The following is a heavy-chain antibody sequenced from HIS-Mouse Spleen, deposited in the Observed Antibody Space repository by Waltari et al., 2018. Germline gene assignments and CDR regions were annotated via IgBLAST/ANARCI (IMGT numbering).Heavy chain of an antibody. CDR2: ISYDGSNK. D-gene: IGHD6-19*01. J-gene: IGHJ4*02. CDR1: GFTFRSYG. CDR3: AKEDGSGWGRLGY. Sequence: QVQLVESGGGVVQPGRSLRLSCAASGFTFRSYGMHWVRQAPGKGLEWVAVISYDGSNKYYADSVKGRFTISRDNSKNTLYLQMNSLRAEDTAVYYCAKEDGSGWGRLGYWGQGTLVTVSS. V-gene: IGHV3-30*18.